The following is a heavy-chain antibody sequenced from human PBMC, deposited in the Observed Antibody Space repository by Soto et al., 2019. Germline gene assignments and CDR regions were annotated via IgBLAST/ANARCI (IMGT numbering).Heavy chain of an antibody. CDR2: IYYSGST. J-gene: IGHJ4*02. CDR1: GGSISSSSYY. CDR3: ARHRGGSSSSWYFNPPRDFDY. D-gene: IGHD6-13*01. V-gene: IGHV4-39*01. Sequence: SQTLSLTCTVSGGSISSSSYYWGWIRQPPGKGLEWIGSIYYSGSTYYNPSLKSRVTISVDTSKNQFSLKLSSVTAAETAAYYCARHRGGSSSSWYFNPPRDFDYWGQGTLVTVFS.